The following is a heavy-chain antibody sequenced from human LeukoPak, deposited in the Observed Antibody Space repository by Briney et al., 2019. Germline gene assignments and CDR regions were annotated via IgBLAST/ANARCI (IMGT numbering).Heavy chain of an antibody. CDR2: ISGSGGST. CDR1: GFTFSSYA. J-gene: IGHJ4*02. CDR3: AKDAASSWQFTFDY. V-gene: IGHV3-23*01. Sequence: GGSLRLCCAASGFTFSSYAMSWVRQAPGKGLEWVSAISGSGGSTYYADSVKGRFTISRDHSNNTLYLQMNSLRAEDTAVYYCAKDAASSWQFTFDYWGQGTLVTVSS. D-gene: IGHD6-13*01.